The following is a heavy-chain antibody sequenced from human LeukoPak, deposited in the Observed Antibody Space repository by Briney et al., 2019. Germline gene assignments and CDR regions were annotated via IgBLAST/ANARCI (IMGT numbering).Heavy chain of an antibody. CDR3: ASWMVGRGIRRFFQH. V-gene: IGHV4-30-4*01. Sequence: SQTLSLTCTVSGGSISSGDYYWSWIRQPPGKGLEWIGYIYYSGSTYYNPSLKSRVTISVDTSKNQFSLKLSSVTAADTAVYYCASWMVGRGIRRFFQHWGQGTLVTVSS. J-gene: IGHJ1*01. CDR2: IYYSGST. CDR1: GGSISSGDYY. D-gene: IGHD2-15*01.